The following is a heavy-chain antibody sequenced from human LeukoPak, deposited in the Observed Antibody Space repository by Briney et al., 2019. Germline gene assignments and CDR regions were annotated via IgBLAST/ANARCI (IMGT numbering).Heavy chain of an antibody. CDR2: IYTSGST. CDR3: ARTYGSGSYYLPYWYFDL. V-gene: IGHV4-61*02. Sequence: SQTLSLTCTVSGGSISSGSYYWSWIRQPAGKGLEWIGRIYTSGSTNHNPSLKSRVTISVDTSKNQFSLKLSSVTAADTAVYYCARTYGSGSYYLPYWYFDLWGRGTLVTVSS. D-gene: IGHD3-10*01. J-gene: IGHJ2*01. CDR1: GGSISSGSYY.